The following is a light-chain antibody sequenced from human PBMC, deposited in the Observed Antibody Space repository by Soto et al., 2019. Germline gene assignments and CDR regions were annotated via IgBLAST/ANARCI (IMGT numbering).Light chain of an antibody. J-gene: IGKJ1*01. Sequence: DIQLPQSPSSLSAVVGDRVAITCRASRGIGDRLAWFQQKPGKAPQFLIQAASNLQSGVPSRFSGSGSGTEFILSINSLQPEDIATYYCLQVSSFPRTFGQGTKVGIK. CDR3: LQVSSFPRT. CDR1: RGIGDR. CDR2: AAS. V-gene: IGKV1-12*01.